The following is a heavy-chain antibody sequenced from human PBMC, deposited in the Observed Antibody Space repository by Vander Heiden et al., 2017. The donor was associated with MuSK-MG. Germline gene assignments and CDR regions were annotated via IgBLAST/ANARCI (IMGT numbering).Heavy chain of an antibody. CDR1: GDSLSSGGYY. J-gene: IGHJ4*02. Sequence: QVQLQASGPGLVKPSQTLSVTCTFSGDSLSSGGYYLTWIRQHPGKGLEWIGYVYYGGSTYYSPSLRSRVFISLDTSKYQLSLNLTSVTAADTAVYYCARGREYNTDFDSWSQGTLVTVSS. CDR2: VYYGGST. CDR3: ARGREYNTDFDS. V-gene: IGHV4-31*03. D-gene: IGHD1-1*01.